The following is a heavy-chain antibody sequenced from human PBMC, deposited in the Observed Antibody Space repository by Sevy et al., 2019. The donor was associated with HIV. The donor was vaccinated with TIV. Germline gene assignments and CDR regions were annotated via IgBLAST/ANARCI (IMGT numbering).Heavy chain of an antibody. Sequence: ASLKVSCKASGYTFTGYYMHWVRQAPGQGLEWMGWINPNSGGTNYAQKSQGRVTMTRDTSISTAYMELSRLRSDDTAVYYCARGGNIVLMVYAQDNWFDPWGQGTLVTVSS. J-gene: IGHJ5*02. CDR2: INPNSGGT. CDR3: ARGGNIVLMVYAQDNWFDP. V-gene: IGHV1-2*02. CDR1: GYTFTGYY. D-gene: IGHD2-8*01.